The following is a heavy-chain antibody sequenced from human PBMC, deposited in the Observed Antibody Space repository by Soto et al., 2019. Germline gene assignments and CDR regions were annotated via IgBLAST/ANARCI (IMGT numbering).Heavy chain of an antibody. Sequence: SETLSLTCSVSGGSISAYYWSWIRQPPGKGLEWIGYIYYSGSTNYNPSLKSRVTISVDTSKNQFSLRLSSVTAADTAVYYCERDSGYGDPFDYWGQGTLVTVSS. D-gene: IGHD4-17*01. CDR3: ERDSGYGDPFDY. CDR1: GGSISAYY. J-gene: IGHJ4*02. V-gene: IGHV4-59*01. CDR2: IYYSGST.